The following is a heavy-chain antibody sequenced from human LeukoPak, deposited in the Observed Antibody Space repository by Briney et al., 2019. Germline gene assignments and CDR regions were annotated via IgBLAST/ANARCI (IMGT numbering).Heavy chain of an antibody. CDR1: GFTFSSYW. CDR3: AREQGYSSSWYTGYYYYYMDV. V-gene: IGHV3-7*01. Sequence: PGGSLRLSCAASGFTFSSYWMSWVRQAPGKGLEWVANRKQDGSEKYYVDSVKGRFTISRDNAKNSLYLQMNSLRAEDTAVYYCAREQGYSSSWYTGYYYYYMDVWGKGTTVTVSS. J-gene: IGHJ6*03. CDR2: RKQDGSEK. D-gene: IGHD6-13*01.